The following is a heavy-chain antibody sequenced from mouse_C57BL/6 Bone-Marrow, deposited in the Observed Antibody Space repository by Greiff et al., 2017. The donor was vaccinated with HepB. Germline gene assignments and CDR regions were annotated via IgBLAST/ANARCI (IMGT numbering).Heavy chain of an antibody. D-gene: IGHD1-1*01. V-gene: IGHV1-39*01. CDR3: ALYYYGSGWYFDV. Sequence: VQLQQSGPELVKPGASVKISCKASGYSFTDYNMNWVKQSNGKSLEWIGVINPNYGTTSYNQKFKGKATLTVDQSSSPAYMQLNSLTSEDSAVYYCALYYYGSGWYFDVWGTGTTVTVSS. CDR2: INPNYGTT. CDR1: GYSFTDYN. J-gene: IGHJ1*03.